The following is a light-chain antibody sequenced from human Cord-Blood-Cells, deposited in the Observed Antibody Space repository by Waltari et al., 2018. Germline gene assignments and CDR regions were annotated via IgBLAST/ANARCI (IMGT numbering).Light chain of an antibody. CDR3: QQSFLEYT. CDR1: QSVSSN. V-gene: IGKV3-15*01. J-gene: IGKJ2*01. CDR2: GAS. Sequence: EIVMTQSPATLSVSSGERATLSCRASQSVSSNLAWYQQKPGQAPRLLIHGASTRATGIPARFSGSGSGTEFTLTISSLQSEDFAVYYCQQSFLEYTFGQGTKLEIK.